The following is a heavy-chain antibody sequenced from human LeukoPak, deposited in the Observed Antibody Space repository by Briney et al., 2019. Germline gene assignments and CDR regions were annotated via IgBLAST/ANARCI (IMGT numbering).Heavy chain of an antibody. J-gene: IGHJ4*02. Sequence: SETLSLTCTVSGGSISSSSYYWGWIRQPPGKGLEWIGSIYYTGSTYYNPSLKSRVTISVDTSKNQFSLKLSSVTAADTAVYYCARPRESYYYFGYWGQGTLVTVSS. V-gene: IGHV4-39*01. D-gene: IGHD1-26*01. CDR3: ARPRESYYYFGY. CDR2: IYYTGST. CDR1: GGSISSSSYY.